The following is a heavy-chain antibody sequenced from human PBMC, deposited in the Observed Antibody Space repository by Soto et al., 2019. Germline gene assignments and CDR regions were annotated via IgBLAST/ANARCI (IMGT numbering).Heavy chain of an antibody. V-gene: IGHV3-72*01. D-gene: IGHD3-16*02. Sequence: GGSLRLSCVASGLTFSDHYMDWVRQAPGKGLEWVGRIRDKANSYTTEYAASVKGRFTISRDDSQESLYLQMNSLKTEDMAVYYCASRLYYYFWGSYRDSYYYYMDVWGKGTTVTVSS. CDR2: IRDKANSYTT. CDR3: ASRLYYYFWGSYRDSYYYYMDV. CDR1: GLTFSDHY. J-gene: IGHJ6*03.